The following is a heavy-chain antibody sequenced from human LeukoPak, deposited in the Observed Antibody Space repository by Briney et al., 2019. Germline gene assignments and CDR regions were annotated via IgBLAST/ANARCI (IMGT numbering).Heavy chain of an antibody. Sequence: SETLSLTCTVSGGSISSYYWSWIRQPPGKGLEWIGYIYYSGSTNYNPSLKSRVTISVDTSKNQFSLKLSPVTAADTAVYYCARDANYYDSSGYIVGAFDIWGQGTMVTVSS. D-gene: IGHD3-22*01. CDR1: GGSISSYY. J-gene: IGHJ3*02. V-gene: IGHV4-59*01. CDR2: IYYSGST. CDR3: ARDANYYDSSGYIVGAFDI.